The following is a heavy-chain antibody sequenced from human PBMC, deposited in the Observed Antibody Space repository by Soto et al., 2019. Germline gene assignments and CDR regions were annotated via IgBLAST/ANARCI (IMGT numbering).Heavy chain of an antibody. Sequence: QVQLQESGPGLVKPSETLSLTCTVSGGSISSYYWSWIRQPPGKGLEWIGYIYYSGSTNYNPPLKSRVTISVDTSKHQFSLKLSSVTAADTAVYYCAREYSIAAHWFDPWGQGTLVTVSS. CDR1: GGSISSYY. CDR3: AREYSIAAHWFDP. D-gene: IGHD6-13*01. CDR2: IYYSGST. V-gene: IGHV4-59*01. J-gene: IGHJ5*02.